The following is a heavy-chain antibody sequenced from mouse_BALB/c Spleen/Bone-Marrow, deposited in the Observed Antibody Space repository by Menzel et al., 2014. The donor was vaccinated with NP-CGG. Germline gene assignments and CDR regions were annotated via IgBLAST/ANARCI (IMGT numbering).Heavy chain of an antibody. CDR2: IDPASGNI. V-gene: IGHV14-3*02. CDR1: GFNIKDTY. CDR3: ASLSGTFDY. Sequence: EVKLQESGTDLVKPGASVKSSCTASGFNIKDTYMHWVKQRPEQGLDWIGRIDPASGNIQYDPKFQGRAARAADTSSNTAYLQHSSLTSKDTAVYYCASLSGTFDYWGQGTPLTVSS. J-gene: IGHJ2*01. D-gene: IGHD4-1*01.